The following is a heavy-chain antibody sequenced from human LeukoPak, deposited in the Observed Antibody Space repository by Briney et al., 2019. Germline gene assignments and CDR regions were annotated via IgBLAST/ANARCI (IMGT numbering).Heavy chain of an antibody. CDR1: GFTFSSYW. CDR3: TSGYYMDV. CDR2: IKSDGSST. J-gene: IGHJ6*03. V-gene: IGHV3-74*01. Sequence: GGSLRLSCAASGFTFSSYWMHWVRQAPGKGLVWVSGIKSDGSSTTYADPVKGRFTISRDNAKNTLHLQMNSLRAEDTAVYYCTSGYYMDVWGKGTTVTVSS.